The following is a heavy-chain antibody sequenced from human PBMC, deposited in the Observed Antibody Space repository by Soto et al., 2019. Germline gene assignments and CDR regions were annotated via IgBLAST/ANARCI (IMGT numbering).Heavy chain of an antibody. CDR2: IGAARDP. J-gene: IGHJ6*02. V-gene: IGHV3-13*05. D-gene: IGHD2-15*01. CDR3: ARAYSCRLLRRADYYSAWPS. Sequence: TGGSLRLSYTASGFTFSDYDMHWVRQGSGKGLEWVATIGAARDPYYTGSVKGRFTISRENARNSMFLQMNSVTVGDTSVYYCARAYSCRLLRRADYYSAWPSGAKGRWSPSP. CDR1: GFTFSDYD.